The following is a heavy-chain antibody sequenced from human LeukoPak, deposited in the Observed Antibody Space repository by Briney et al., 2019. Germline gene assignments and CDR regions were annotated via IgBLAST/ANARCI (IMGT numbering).Heavy chain of an antibody. CDR3: ARGYYYDSSGYPY. Sequence: GASVKVSCKASGGIFSSCAISWVRQAPGQGLEWMGRIIPIFGTANYAQKFQGRVTITTDESTCTAYMELSSLRSEDTAVYYCARGYYYDSSGYPYWGQGTLVTVSS. V-gene: IGHV1-69*05. CDR2: IIPIFGTA. CDR1: GGIFSSCA. J-gene: IGHJ4*02. D-gene: IGHD3-22*01.